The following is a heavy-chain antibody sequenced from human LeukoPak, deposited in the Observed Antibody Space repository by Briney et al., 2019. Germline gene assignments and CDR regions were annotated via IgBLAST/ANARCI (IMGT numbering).Heavy chain of an antibody. CDR3: AREGGGDYGPGFDY. CDR2: ISAYNGNT. D-gene: IGHD4-17*01. CDR1: GYTFTSYY. J-gene: IGHJ4*02. V-gene: IGHV1-18*04. Sequence: ASVKVSCKASGYTFTSYYMHWVRQAPGQGLEWMGWISAYNGNTNYAQKLQGRVTMTTDTSTSTAYMELRSLRSDDTAVYYCAREGGGDYGPGFDYWGQGTLVTVSS.